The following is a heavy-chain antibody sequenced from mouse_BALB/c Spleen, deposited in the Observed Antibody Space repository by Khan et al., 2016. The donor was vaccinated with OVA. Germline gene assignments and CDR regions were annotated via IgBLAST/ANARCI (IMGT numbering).Heavy chain of an antibody. V-gene: IGHV1S81*02. CDR3: SRSGYGTFAY. D-gene: IGHD2-1*01. Sequence: VKLQESGAELVKPGASVRLSCKASGYTFTNYYLYWVKQRPGHGLEWIGDINPSNGGTNFNEKFKNKVTLTVDKSSSTAYMQLSSLTSEDSAVYDCSRSGYGTFAYWGQGTLVTVSA. CDR1: GYTFTNYY. CDR2: INPSNGGT. J-gene: IGHJ3*01.